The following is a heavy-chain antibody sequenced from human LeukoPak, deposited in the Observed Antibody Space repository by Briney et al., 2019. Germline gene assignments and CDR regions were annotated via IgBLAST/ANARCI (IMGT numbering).Heavy chain of an antibody. J-gene: IGHJ4*02. CDR3: SKDLSGAHDY. Sequence: PGGSLRLSRAASGFTFSSYWMHWVRQAPGKGLVWVSRVNTDGRTTTYADSVKGRFTISRDNAKNTLFLQMNSLRVEDTAVYYCSKDLSGAHDYWGQGTVVTVSS. CDR1: GFTFSSYW. D-gene: IGHD4-17*01. V-gene: IGHV3-74*01. CDR2: VNTDGRTT.